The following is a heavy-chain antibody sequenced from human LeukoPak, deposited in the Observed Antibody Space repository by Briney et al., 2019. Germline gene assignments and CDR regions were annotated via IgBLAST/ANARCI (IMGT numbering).Heavy chain of an antibody. CDR1: GASISSGSSY. V-gene: IGHV4-61*02. CDR3: ARRVEMATITRVGYFDY. Sequence: SQTLSLTCSVSGASISSGSSYWSWIRQPAGEGLEWIGRIHNSGGTIYNPSLNSRVTISIDTSKNQVSLNLSSVTAADTAVYYCARRVEMATITRVGYFDYWGQGTLVTVSS. J-gene: IGHJ4*02. CDR2: IHNSGGT. D-gene: IGHD5-24*01.